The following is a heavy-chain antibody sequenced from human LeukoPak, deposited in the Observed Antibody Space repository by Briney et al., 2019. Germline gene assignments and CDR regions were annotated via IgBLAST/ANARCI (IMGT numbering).Heavy chain of an antibody. CDR1: GFTFSSYA. D-gene: IGHD2-2*01. Sequence: PGGSLRLSCAASGFTFSSYAMTWVRQAPGKGLEWVSVISASGGGTSYADSVKGRSTISRDNSKNMLYLQMNSLSVEDTAVYYCAKGRSTSWKASYYFDYRGQGTQLTVSS. CDR3: AKGRSTSWKASYYFDY. CDR2: ISASGGGT. J-gene: IGHJ4*02. V-gene: IGHV3-23*01.